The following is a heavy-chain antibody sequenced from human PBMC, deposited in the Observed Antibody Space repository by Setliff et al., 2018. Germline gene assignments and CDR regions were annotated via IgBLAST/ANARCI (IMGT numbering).Heavy chain of an antibody. CDR3: AHEGVSGYGYDAIDI. Sequence: PGGSLRLSCAASRFTFSNYWMSWVRQAPGKGLEWVANIKEDGSEKYYVDSVKGRFTISRDNAKNSLYLQMNSLRAEDTAVYYCAHEGVSGYGYDAIDIWGKGTMVTVSS. D-gene: IGHD5-12*01. CDR1: RFTFSNYW. J-gene: IGHJ3*02. V-gene: IGHV3-7*01. CDR2: IKEDGSEK.